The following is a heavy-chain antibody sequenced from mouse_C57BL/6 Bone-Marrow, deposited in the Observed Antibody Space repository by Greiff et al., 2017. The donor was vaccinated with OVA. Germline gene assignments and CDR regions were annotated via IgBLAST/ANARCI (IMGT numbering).Heavy chain of an antibody. CDR3: ARCSYYGSSYWYFDV. CDR2: IYPRSGNN. CDR1: GYTFTSYG. Sequence: VQLQQSGAELARPGASVKLSCKASGYTFTSYGISWVKQRTGQGLEWIGEIYPRSGNNYYNEKFKGKATLTADKSSSTAYMELRSLTSEDSAVYFCARCSYYGSSYWYFDVWGTGTTVTVSS. J-gene: IGHJ1*03. V-gene: IGHV1-81*01. D-gene: IGHD1-1*01.